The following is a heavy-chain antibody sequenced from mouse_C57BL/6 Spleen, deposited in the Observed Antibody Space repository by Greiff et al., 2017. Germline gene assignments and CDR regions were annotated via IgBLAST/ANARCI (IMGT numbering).Heavy chain of an antibody. CDR2: ISYDGSN. V-gene: IGHV3-6*01. J-gene: IGHJ1*03. D-gene: IGHD2-1*01. Sequence: EVKLQESGPGLVKPSQSLSLTCSVTGYSITSGYYWNWIRQFPGNKLEWMGYISYDGSNNYNPSLKNRISITRDTSKNQFFLKLNSVTTEDTATYYCARDGNPGYFDVWGTGTTVTVSS. CDR1: GYSITSGYY. CDR3: ARDGNPGYFDV.